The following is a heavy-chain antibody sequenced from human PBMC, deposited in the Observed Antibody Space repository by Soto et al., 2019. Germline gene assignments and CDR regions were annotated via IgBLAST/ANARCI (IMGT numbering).Heavy chain of an antibody. CDR2: IWYDGSNK. V-gene: IGHV3-33*01. J-gene: IGHJ4*02. CDR3: ARHYYDSSGYYYLGYFDY. CDR1: GFTFSSYG. D-gene: IGHD3-22*01. Sequence: QVQLVESGGGVVQPGRSLRLSCAASGFTFSSYGMHWVRQAPGKGLEWVAVIWYDGSNKYYADSVKGRFTISRDNSKNTXXLQMNSLRAEDTAVYYCARHYYDSSGYYYLGYFDYWGQGTLVTVSS.